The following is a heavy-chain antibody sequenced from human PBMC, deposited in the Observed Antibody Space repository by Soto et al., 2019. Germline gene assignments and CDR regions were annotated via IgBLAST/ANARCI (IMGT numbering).Heavy chain of an antibody. D-gene: IGHD3-3*01. CDR1: GFTFSSYA. V-gene: IGHV3-23*01. J-gene: IGHJ6*03. Sequence: EVQLLESGGGLVQPGGSLRLSCAASGFTFSSYALNWVRQAPGKGLEWVSVISGSGDNTYYAASVKGRFTISRDNSKNTLYLQMNSLRAEDTAVYYCAKDLGTDDFWSAYYTYYCMDVWGKGTTVTVSS. CDR3: AKDLGTDDFWSAYYTYYCMDV. CDR2: ISGSGDNT.